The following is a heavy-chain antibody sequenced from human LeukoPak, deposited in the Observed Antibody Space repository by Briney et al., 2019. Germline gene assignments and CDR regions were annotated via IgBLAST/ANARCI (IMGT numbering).Heavy chain of an antibody. D-gene: IGHD6-13*01. J-gene: IGHJ3*02. CDR1: GFTFSSFA. V-gene: IGHV3-23*01. Sequence: GGSLRLSCAASGFTFSSFAMSWVRQAPGKGLEWVSTISGSGGTTNYADSVKGRFTFSRDNSKNMLYLQMNSLRAGDTAVYYCSTGGAPAGYAYHIWGQGTRVTVSS. CDR2: ISGSGGTT. CDR3: STGGAPAGYAYHI.